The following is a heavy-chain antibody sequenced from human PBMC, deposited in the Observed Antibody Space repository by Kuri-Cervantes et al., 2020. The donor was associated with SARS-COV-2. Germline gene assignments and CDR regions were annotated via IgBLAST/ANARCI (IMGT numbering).Heavy chain of an antibody. D-gene: IGHD2-15*01. Sequence: GGSLRLSCAASGFTFSSYWMSWVRQAPGKGLEWVANIKQDGSEKYYVDSVKGRFTISRDNAKNSLYLQMNSLRAEDTAVYYCARDGPLKLGYCSGGSCYSLDYWGQGTLVTVSS. J-gene: IGHJ4*02. CDR3: ARDGPLKLGYCSGGSCYSLDY. CDR1: GFTFSSYW. CDR2: IKQDGSEK. V-gene: IGHV3-7*01.